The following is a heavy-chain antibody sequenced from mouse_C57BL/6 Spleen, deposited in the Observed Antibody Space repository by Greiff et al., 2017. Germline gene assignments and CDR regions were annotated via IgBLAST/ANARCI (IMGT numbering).Heavy chain of an antibody. Sequence: EVQRVESGGGLVKPGGSLKLSCATSGFTFSSYAMSWVRQTPEKRLEWVATISDGGSYTYYPDNVKGRFTISRDNAKNNLYLQMSHLKSEDTAMYYCARARGYGSRYAMDYWGQGTSVTVSS. CDR3: ARARGYGSRYAMDY. CDR2: ISDGGSYT. CDR1: GFTFSSYA. J-gene: IGHJ4*01. D-gene: IGHD1-1*01. V-gene: IGHV5-4*01.